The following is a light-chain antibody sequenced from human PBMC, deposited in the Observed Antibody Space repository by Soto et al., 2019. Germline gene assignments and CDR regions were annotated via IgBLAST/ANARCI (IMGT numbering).Light chain of an antibody. Sequence: DVVMTQSPLSLPVTLGQPASISCRSTQSLVHSDGNTHLNWFQQRPGQSPRRLICKVSNRDSGVPDRFRGSASGPDFTLKISRVEAEDVGVYYCMQGTHWPYTFGQGTKLEIK. J-gene: IGKJ2*01. CDR3: MQGTHWPYT. CDR2: KVS. CDR1: QSLVHSDGNTH. V-gene: IGKV2-30*02.